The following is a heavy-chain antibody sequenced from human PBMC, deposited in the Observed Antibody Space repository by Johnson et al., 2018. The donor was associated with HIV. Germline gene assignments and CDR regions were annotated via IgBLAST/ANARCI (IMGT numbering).Heavy chain of an antibody. CDR2: IHYDAIGK. J-gene: IGHJ3*02. D-gene: IGHD3-22*01. V-gene: IGHV3-30*02. CDR3: ARVIPDISGIRDDAFDI. Sequence: VQLVESGGGVVQSGGSLRLSYDASGFTFSVYDRHWVCQAPGKGLQWVPFIHYDAIGKYSGGAVMGRFTFSRDNSKNSLYLQMNSLRAEDTAVYYCARVIPDISGIRDDAFDIWGQGTMVTGSS. CDR1: GFTFSVYD.